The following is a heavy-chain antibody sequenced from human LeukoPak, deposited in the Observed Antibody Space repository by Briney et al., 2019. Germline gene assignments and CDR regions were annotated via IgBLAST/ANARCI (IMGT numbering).Heavy chain of an antibody. CDR1: GFTFSSYS. Sequence: GGSLRLSCAASGFTFSSYSMNWVRQAPGKGLEWVSYISSSSTIYYADSVKGRFTISRDNAKNSLYLQMNSLRAEDTAVYYCARDTIFGGPRFDYWGQGTLVTVSS. CDR2: ISSSSTI. D-gene: IGHD3-3*01. CDR3: ARDTIFGGPRFDY. V-gene: IGHV3-48*04. J-gene: IGHJ4*02.